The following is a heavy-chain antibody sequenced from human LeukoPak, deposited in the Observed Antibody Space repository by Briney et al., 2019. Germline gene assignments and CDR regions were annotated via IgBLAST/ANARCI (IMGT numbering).Heavy chain of an antibody. D-gene: IGHD4-23*01. Sequence: GGSLRLSCAASGFTFSNSVMHWVRQAPGKGLEWVAGISDDGSSEHYADSVKGRFTISRDNSKNTLSLQVNSLRAEDTVMYYCTRSLTGSVETPTFDYWGQGTLVTVFS. J-gene: IGHJ4*02. CDR1: GFTFSNSV. CDR2: ISDDGSSE. V-gene: IGHV3-30*04. CDR3: TRSLTGSVETPTFDY.